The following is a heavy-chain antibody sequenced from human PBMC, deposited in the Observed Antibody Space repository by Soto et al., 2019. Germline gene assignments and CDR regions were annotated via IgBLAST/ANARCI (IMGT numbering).Heavy chain of an antibody. J-gene: IGHJ4*01. CDR2: TIPLFGTA. Sequence: SVKVSCKGSGGTFSSYAITWTEQAPGHRLERVWGTIPLFGTANYAQKLKCRVPIAADQPTSTAYLELNSPRSEDTAVYYCASFSKEDTAILRVDYWG. D-gene: IGHD5-18*01. V-gene: IGHV1-69*13. CDR3: ASFSKEDTAILRVDY. CDR1: GGTFSSYA.